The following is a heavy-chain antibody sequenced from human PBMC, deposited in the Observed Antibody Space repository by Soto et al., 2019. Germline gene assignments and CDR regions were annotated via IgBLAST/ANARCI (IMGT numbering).Heavy chain of an antibody. V-gene: IGHV3-74*01. CDR3: ARERTSKGGMDI. J-gene: IGHJ6*02. CDR1: GFTFSSDW. Sequence: EVQLVESGGGLVQSGGSLRLSCAASGFTFSSDWMNWVRQSPGKGLEWVSRIISGGTRVSYADSVKGRFTITRDNAKNTLYLEMHSLTADDTAVYYCARERTSKGGMDIWGQGTTVTVSS. CDR2: IISGGTRV.